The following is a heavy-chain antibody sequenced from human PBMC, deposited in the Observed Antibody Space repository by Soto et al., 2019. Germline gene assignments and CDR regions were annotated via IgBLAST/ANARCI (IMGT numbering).Heavy chain of an antibody. CDR1: GYTFTSYD. CDR2: MNPNSGNT. Sequence: QVQLVQSGAEVKKPGASVKVSCKASGYTFTSYDINWVRQATGQGLEWMGWMNPNSGNTGYAQKFQGRVTMTRNTSISTAYRELGSLRSEDTAVYYCARGGCISTSCYAGGVYYFDYWGQGTLVTVSS. CDR3: ARGGCISTSCYAGGVYYFDY. J-gene: IGHJ4*02. V-gene: IGHV1-8*01. D-gene: IGHD2-2*01.